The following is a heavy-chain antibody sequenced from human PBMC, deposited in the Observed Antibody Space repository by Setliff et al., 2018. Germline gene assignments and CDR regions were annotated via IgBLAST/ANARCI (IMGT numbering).Heavy chain of an antibody. Sequence: GGSLRLSCATSGFTFRDYSLTWVRQAPGKGLEWVAGIDQISRTYYPDSMKGRFTISRDNSRNTISLQINDLRAEDTATYYCAKVMLAGTTAAPSYYFDYWGQGTLVTVSS. CDR2: IDQISRT. V-gene: IGHV3-53*01. CDR3: AKVMLAGTTAAPSYYFDY. J-gene: IGHJ4*02. CDR1: GFTFRDYS. D-gene: IGHD6-13*01.